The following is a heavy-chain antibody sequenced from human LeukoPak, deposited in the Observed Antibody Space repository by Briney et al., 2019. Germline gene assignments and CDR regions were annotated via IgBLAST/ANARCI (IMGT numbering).Heavy chain of an antibody. J-gene: IGHJ4*02. CDR1: GFIFSNYN. D-gene: IGHD2-8*01. V-gene: IGHV3-30-3*01. CDR2: ISYDGSNK. CDR3: ARDSEVCVHLGYCTNGAPGGLDY. Sequence: GGSLRLSCVASGFIFSNYNMNWVRQAPGKGLEWVAVISYDGSNKYYADSVKGRFTISRDNSKNTLYLQMNSLRAEDTAVYYCARDSEVCVHLGYCTNGAPGGLDYWGQGTLVTVSS.